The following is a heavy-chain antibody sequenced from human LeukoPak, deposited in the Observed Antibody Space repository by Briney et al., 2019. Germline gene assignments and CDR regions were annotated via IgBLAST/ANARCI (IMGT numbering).Heavy chain of an antibody. CDR3: ARAYDSSGYHDY. CDR2: MNPNSGNT. V-gene: IGHV1-8*02. J-gene: IGHJ4*02. D-gene: IGHD3-22*01. CDR1: GYTFTSYD. Sequence: GASVKVSCKASGYTFTSYDINWVRQATGQGLEWMGWMNPNSGNTGYAQKFQGRVTMTRDTSTSTVYMELSSLRSEDTAVYYCARAYDSSGYHDYWGQGTLVTVSS.